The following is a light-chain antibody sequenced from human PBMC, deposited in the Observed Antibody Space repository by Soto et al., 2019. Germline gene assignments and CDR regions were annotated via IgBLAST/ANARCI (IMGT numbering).Light chain of an antibody. Sequence: DIQMTQSPSTLSASVGDRVTITCRASQSISIWLAWYQQKPGKAPKILVYKASSLESGVPSRFSGSGSGTEFTLTISSLQPDDFANYYCQQYSTYTPRTFGQGTKVDIK. CDR2: KAS. V-gene: IGKV1-5*03. CDR1: QSISIW. J-gene: IGKJ1*01. CDR3: QQYSTYTPRT.